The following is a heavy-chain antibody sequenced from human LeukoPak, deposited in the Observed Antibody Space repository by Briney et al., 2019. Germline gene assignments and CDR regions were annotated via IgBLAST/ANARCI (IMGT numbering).Heavy chain of an antibody. Sequence: SQTLSLTCAISGDSVSSNSVAWSWIRQSPSRGLEWLGRTYYRSKWYNDYAVSVKSRITINPDTSKNQFSLQLNSVTPEDTAVYYWARAMGLAAAGHRAFDDWGQGTLVTASS. J-gene: IGHJ4*02. D-gene: IGHD6-13*01. CDR3: ARAMGLAAAGHRAFDD. CDR2: TYYRSKWYN. CDR1: GDSVSSNSVA. V-gene: IGHV6-1*01.